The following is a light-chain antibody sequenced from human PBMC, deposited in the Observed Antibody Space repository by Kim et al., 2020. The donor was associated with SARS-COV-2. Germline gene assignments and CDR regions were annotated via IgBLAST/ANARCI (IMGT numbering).Light chain of an antibody. Sequence: LEQTVRITCQGDVLRSYYASWYQQKPGQAPVLVIFPKNNQPSGIPDRFSGSSSGNIASLTITGAQAEDEADYYCNSRDSSGDHVLFGGGTQLTVL. V-gene: IGLV3-19*01. CDR1: VLRSYY. J-gene: IGLJ2*01. CDR2: PKN. CDR3: NSRDSSGDHVL.